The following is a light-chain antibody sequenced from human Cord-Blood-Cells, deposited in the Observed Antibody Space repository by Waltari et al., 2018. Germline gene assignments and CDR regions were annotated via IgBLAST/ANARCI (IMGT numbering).Light chain of an antibody. CDR2: AAS. CDR3: QQSYSTPYS. J-gene: IGKJ2*03. Sequence: EIQMTQSPSSLSSSVGDRVTITCRASQSISRYLNWYQQKPGRAPKLLIYAASSLESGVPSMFSGSGSGTDFTLTIRSLQPEDFAVYYCQQSYSTPYSFGQGTKLEIK. CDR1: QSISRY. V-gene: IGKV1-39*01.